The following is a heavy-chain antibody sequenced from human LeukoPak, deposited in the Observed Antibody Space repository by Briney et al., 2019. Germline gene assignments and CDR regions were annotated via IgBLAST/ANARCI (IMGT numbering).Heavy chain of an antibody. CDR3: ARGGRAFDI. J-gene: IGHJ3*02. D-gene: IGHD3-16*01. CDR1: GFTFCSYW. V-gene: IGHV3-74*01. Sequence: PGGSLRLSCAASGFTFCSYWMHWVRQVPGRGLVWVSHINSDGRRTNSADSVKGRFTISRDNAKNTLYLQMNSLRADDTAVYYCARGGRAFDIWGHGTMVTVSS. CDR2: INSDGRRT.